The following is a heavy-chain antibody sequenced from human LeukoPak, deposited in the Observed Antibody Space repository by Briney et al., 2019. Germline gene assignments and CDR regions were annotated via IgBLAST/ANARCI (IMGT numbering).Heavy chain of an antibody. Sequence: SQTLSLTCAVSGGSISSGGYSWSWIRQPPGKGLEWIGYIYHSGSTYYNPSLKSRVTISVDRSKNQFSLKLSSVTAADTAVYYCARGEPGVAFDIWGQGTMVTVSS. CDR2: IYHSGST. V-gene: IGHV4-30-2*01. CDR1: GGSISSGGYS. J-gene: IGHJ3*02. D-gene: IGHD1-14*01. CDR3: ARGEPGVAFDI.